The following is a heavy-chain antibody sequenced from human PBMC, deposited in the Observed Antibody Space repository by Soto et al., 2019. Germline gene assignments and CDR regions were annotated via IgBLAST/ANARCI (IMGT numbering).Heavy chain of an antibody. Sequence: GGSLRLSCAASGFTFSSYGMHWVRQAPGKGLEWVAVIWYDGSNKYYADSVKGRFTISRDNSKNTLYLQINSLRAEDTAVYYCARDFSSSILYYYGMDVWGQGTTVTVSS. V-gene: IGHV3-33*01. D-gene: IGHD6-6*01. J-gene: IGHJ6*02. CDR1: GFTFSSYG. CDR2: IWYDGSNK. CDR3: ARDFSSSILYYYGMDV.